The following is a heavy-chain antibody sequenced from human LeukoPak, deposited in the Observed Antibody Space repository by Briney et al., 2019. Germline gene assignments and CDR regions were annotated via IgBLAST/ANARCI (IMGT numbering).Heavy chain of an antibody. CDR1: GFTFSSYG. CDR3: ASAAGVVAAQDAFDI. J-gene: IGHJ3*02. D-gene: IGHD2-15*01. V-gene: IGHV3-33*01. CDR2: IWYDGSNK. Sequence: PGGSLRLSCAASGFTFSSYGMHWVRQAPGKGLEWVAVIWYDGSNKYYVDSVKGRFTISRDNSKNTLYLQMNSLRAEDTAVYYCASAAGVVAAQDAFDIWGQGTMVTVSS.